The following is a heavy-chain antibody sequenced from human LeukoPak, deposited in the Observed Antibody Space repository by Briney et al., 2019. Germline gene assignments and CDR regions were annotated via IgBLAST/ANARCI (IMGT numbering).Heavy chain of an antibody. CDR1: GGSISSGSYY. V-gene: IGHV4-61*02. D-gene: IGHD2-21*01. CDR2: IYTSGST. Sequence: SQTLSLTCTVSGGSISSGSYYWSWIRQPAGKGLEWIGRIYTSGSTNYNPSLKSRVTISVDTSKNQFSLKLSSVTAADTAVYYCARADYSNMDVWGKGTTVTVSS. CDR3: ARADYSNMDV. J-gene: IGHJ6*03.